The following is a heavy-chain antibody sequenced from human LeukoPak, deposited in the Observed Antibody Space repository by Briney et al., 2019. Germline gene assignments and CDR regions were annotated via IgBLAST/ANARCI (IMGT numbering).Heavy chain of an antibody. Sequence: PGGSLRLSCTASGFTVSSNYMSWVRQAPGEGLVWVSRINSDGNYTTYADSVKGRFTISRDNAKNTLSLQMNSLRAEDTAVYYCAREYSSGWTSDYWGQGTLVTVSS. CDR2: INSDGNYT. CDR1: GFTVSSNY. D-gene: IGHD6-19*01. J-gene: IGHJ4*02. CDR3: AREYSSGWTSDY. V-gene: IGHV3-74*01.